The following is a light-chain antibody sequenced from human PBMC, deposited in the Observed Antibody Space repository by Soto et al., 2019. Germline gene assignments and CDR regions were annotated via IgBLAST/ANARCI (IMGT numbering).Light chain of an antibody. CDR3: AAWDDSLSGAV. Sequence: QSVLTQPPSASGTPGQRVTISCSGSSSNIGSNSVYWYQQLPGTAPKLLIYSNLQRPSGVPDRFSGSKSGTSASLAISGLRSEDEADYYCAAWDDSLSGAVFGGGTQLTVL. CDR2: SNL. V-gene: IGLV1-47*01. CDR1: SSNIGSNS. J-gene: IGLJ7*01.